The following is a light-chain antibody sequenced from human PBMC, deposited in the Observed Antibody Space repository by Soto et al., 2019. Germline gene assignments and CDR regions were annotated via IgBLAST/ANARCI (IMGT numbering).Light chain of an antibody. CDR2: AAS. CDR1: QSVNSDF. CDR3: QQRSTSPPT. Sequence: EIVLTQSPGTLSLSPGERATLSCRASQSVNSDFLGWYQKKPRQVPRLLIYAASITAAGVPDRLSGSGSGTDFTLTISRLEPEDFAVYYCQQRSTSPPTFGQGTKLEIK. J-gene: IGKJ2*01. V-gene: IGKV3-20*01.